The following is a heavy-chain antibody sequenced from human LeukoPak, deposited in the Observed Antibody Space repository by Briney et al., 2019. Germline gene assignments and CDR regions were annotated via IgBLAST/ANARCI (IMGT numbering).Heavy chain of an antibody. J-gene: IGHJ4*02. CDR1: GFTVSSNY. V-gene: IGHV3-53*01. Sequence: PGGSLRLSCAAAGFTVSSNYMSWVRQAPGKGLEWVSVIYSGGSTYYADSVKGRFTISRDSSKNTLYLQMNSLRAEDTAVYYCARASKGYYDFWSGPYYFDYWGQGTLVTVSS. CDR3: ARASKGYYDFWSGPYYFDY. CDR2: IYSGGST. D-gene: IGHD3-3*01.